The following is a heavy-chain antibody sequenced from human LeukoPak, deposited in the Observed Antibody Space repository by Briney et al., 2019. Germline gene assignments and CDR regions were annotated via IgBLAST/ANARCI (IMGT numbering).Heavy chain of an antibody. CDR2: ISYDGSNK. J-gene: IGHJ4*02. D-gene: IGHD3-3*01. CDR3: ASPDYDFWGGYYCPGGDY. Sequence: PGGSLRLSCAASGFTFSSYAMHWVRQAPGKGLEWVAVISYDGSNKYYAHTVKGRFTISRDNSKNTLYLQMNSLRAEDTAVYYCASPDYDFWGGYYCPGGDYWGQGTLVTVSS. CDR1: GFTFSSYA. V-gene: IGHV3-30-3*01.